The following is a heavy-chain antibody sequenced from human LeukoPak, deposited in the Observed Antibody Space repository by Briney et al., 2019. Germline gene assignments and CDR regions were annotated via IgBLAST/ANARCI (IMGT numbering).Heavy chain of an antibody. J-gene: IGHJ3*02. V-gene: IGHV1-69*04. CDR3: ARREDYDSSGYFDI. CDR2: IIPIFGIA. CDR1: GGTFSSYA. D-gene: IGHD3-22*01. Sequence: ASVKVSCKASGGTFSSYAISWVRQAPGQGLEWMGRIIPIFGIANYAQKFQGRVTITADKSTSTAYMVLSSLRSEDTAVYYCARREDYDSSGYFDIWGQGTMVTVSS.